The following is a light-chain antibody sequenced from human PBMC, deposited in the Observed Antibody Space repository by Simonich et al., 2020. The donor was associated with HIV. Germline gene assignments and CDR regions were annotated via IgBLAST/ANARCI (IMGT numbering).Light chain of an antibody. CDR2: WAS. CDR1: QSVLYSLNNKNY. V-gene: IGKV4-1*01. J-gene: IGKJ4*01. Sequence: DIVMTQSPDSLAVSLGERATINCKSSQSVLYSLNNKNYFAWYQQKPRQPPKLLIYWASTRESGVPDRFSGSGSGTDFTLTISSLQAEDVAVYYCQQYYSTPLTFGGGTKVEIK. CDR3: QQYYSTPLT.